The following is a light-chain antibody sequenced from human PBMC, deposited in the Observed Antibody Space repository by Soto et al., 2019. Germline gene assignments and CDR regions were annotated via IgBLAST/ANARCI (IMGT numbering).Light chain of an antibody. CDR3: AAWDDSLSGVV. CDR2: EVS. CDR1: SSDVGGFSY. J-gene: IGLJ2*01. V-gene: IGLV2-14*01. Sequence: QSALTQPASVSGSPGHSITISCTGTSSDVGGFSYVSWFQQHPGKAPKLIIYEVSNRPSGVPDRFSGSKSGTSASLAISGLRTEDEADYYCAAWDDSLSGVVFGGGTKLTVL.